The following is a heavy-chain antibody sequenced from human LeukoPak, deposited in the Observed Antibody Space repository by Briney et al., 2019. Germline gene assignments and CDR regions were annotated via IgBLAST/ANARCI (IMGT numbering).Heavy chain of an antibody. J-gene: IGHJ3*02. V-gene: IGHV4-59*01. Sequence: SETLSLTCTVSAGSISSYYWSWIRQPPGKGLEYIGYIYYSGSTNYNPSLKSRVTISVDTSKNQFSLKLSSVTAADTAVYYCARGKWDLESGEAFDIWGQGTMVTVSS. CDR3: ARGKWDLESGEAFDI. CDR1: AGSISSYY. D-gene: IGHD1-26*01. CDR2: IYYSGST.